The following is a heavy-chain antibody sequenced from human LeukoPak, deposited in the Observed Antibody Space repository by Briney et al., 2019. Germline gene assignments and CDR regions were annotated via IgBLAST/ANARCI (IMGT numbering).Heavy chain of an antibody. J-gene: IGHJ4*02. V-gene: IGHV3-30*02. CDR2: IRYDGSNK. CDR1: GFTFSSYG. CDR3: AKTMSPYYYDSSGF. Sequence: GGSLRLSCAASGFTFSSYGMHWVRQAPGKALEWVAFIRYDGSNKYYADSVKGRFTISRHNSKNTLYLAMTSQRAADTAVSFCAKTMSPYYYDSSGFWGEGTLVTVSS. D-gene: IGHD3-22*01.